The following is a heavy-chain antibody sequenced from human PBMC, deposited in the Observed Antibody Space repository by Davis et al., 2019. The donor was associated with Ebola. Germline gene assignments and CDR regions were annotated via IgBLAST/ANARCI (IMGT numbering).Heavy chain of an antibody. J-gene: IGHJ5*02. V-gene: IGHV4-4*02. CDR3: ARGQGYCSSTSCSTNWFDP. CDR1: GGSISSSNW. CDR2: IYQSGST. D-gene: IGHD2-2*01. Sequence: SETLSLTCAVSGGSISSSNWWSWVRQPPGKGLEWIGEIYQSGSTNYNPSLKSRVTISVDKSKNQFSLKLSSVTAADTAVYYCARGQGYCSSTSCSTNWFDPWGQGTLVTVSS.